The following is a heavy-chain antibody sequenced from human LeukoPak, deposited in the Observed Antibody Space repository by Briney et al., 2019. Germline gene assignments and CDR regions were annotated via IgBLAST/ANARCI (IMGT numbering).Heavy chain of an antibody. D-gene: IGHD3-10*01. V-gene: IGHV4-39*01. CDR1: GGSISSSSYY. Sequence: KSSETLSLTCSVSGGSISSSSYYWGWIRQPPGKGLEWIGSIYYSGSTYYNPSLKSRVTISVDTSKNQFSLKLSSVTAADTAVYYCARQAPLWFGELLYYYYYMDVWGKGTTVTISS. CDR3: ARQAPLWFGELLYYYYYMDV. CDR2: IYYSGST. J-gene: IGHJ6*03.